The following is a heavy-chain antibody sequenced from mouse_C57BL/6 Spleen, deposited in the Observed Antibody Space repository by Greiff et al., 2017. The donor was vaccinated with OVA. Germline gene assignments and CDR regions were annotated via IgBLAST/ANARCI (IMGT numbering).Heavy chain of an antibody. CDR1: GYAFTNYL. CDR3: ARELLRSPFAY. J-gene: IGHJ3*01. D-gene: IGHD1-1*01. Sequence: VQLQQSGAELVRPGTSVKVSCKASGYAFTNYLIEWVKQRPGQGLEWIGVINPGSGGTNYNEKFKGKATLTADKSSSTAYMQLSSLTSEDSAVYFCARELLRSPFAYWGQGTLVTVSA. V-gene: IGHV1-54*01. CDR2: INPGSGGT.